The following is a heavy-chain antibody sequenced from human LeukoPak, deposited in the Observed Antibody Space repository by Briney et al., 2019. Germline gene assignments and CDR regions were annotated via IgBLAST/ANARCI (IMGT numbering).Heavy chain of an antibody. J-gene: IGHJ6*02. CDR2: IYDSGST. CDR1: GGSMTNLY. Sequence: SETLSLTCSVSGGSMTNLYWTWIRQPPGKGLEWIGDIYDSGSTRYNTSLESRVTISVDTSKNQFSLKLSSVTAADTAVYYCARDREYCSSTSCYRIWMDVWGQGTTVTVSS. V-gene: IGHV4-59*01. D-gene: IGHD2-2*01. CDR3: ARDREYCSSTSCYRIWMDV.